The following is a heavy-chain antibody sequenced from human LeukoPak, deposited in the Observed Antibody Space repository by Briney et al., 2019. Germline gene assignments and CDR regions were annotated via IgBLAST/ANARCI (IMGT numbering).Heavy chain of an antibody. CDR2: ISPNSGGT. V-gene: IGHV1-2*02. J-gene: IGHJ4*02. CDR3: AREPSGSGGYDY. Sequence: ASVKVSCKASGFTFSGYYMHWVRQAPGQGLEWMAWISPNSGGTNYVQKFQGRVTVTRDTSISTDYMEVSGLTSDDTALYYCAREPSGSGGYDYWGQGTLVTVSS. D-gene: IGHD3-10*01. CDR1: GFTFSGYY.